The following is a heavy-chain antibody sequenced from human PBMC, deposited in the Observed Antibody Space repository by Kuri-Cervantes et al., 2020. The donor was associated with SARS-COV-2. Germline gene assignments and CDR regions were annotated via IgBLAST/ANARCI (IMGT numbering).Heavy chain of an antibody. J-gene: IGHJ4*02. V-gene: IGHV3-7*05. Sequence: GESLKISCAASGFTFSSYWMSWVRQAPGKGLEWAANIKQDGSEKYYVDSVKGRFTISRDNAKNSLYLQMNSLRAEDTAVYYCASTFLWWERRFGYWGQGTLVTVSS. CDR3: ASTFLWWERRFGY. CDR1: GFTFSSYW. D-gene: IGHD2-21*01. CDR2: IKQDGSEK.